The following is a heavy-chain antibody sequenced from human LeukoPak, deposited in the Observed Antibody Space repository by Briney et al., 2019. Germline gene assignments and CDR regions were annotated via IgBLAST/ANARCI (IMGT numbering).Heavy chain of an antibody. D-gene: IGHD2-15*01. J-gene: IGHJ1*01. CDR3: ARGVPVDQYFQH. CDR1: GGTFSSYA. Sequence: GASVKVSCKASGGTFSSYAISWVRQAPGQGLEWMGRIIPILGIANYAQKFQGRVTITADKSTSTAYMELSSLRSEDTAVYYCARGVPVDQYFQHWGQGTLVTVSS. V-gene: IGHV1-69*04. CDR2: IIPILGIA.